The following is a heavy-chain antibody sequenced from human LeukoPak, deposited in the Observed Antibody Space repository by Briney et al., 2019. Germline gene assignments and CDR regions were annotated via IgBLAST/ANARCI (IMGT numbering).Heavy chain of an antibody. CDR2: IYSGGST. V-gene: IGHV3-53*01. Sequence: GGSLRLSCAASGFTVSSNYMSWVRQAPGKGLEWVSVIYSGGSTYYTDSVKGRFTISRDNSKNTLYLQMNSLRAEDTAVYYCARGNSYYYYYMDVWGKGTTVTVSS. CDR3: ARGNSYYYYYMDV. D-gene: IGHD4-11*01. J-gene: IGHJ6*03. CDR1: GFTVSSNY.